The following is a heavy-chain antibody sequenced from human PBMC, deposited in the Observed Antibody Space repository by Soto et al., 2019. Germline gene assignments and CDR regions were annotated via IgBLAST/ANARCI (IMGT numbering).Heavy chain of an antibody. CDR3: ARGGEKISRVPDYYYGMDV. V-gene: IGHV3-30*04. Sequence: QVQLVESGGGVVQPGGSLRLSCVASGFAFSTYSLHWVRQAPGKGLEWVAVISYDGMNAYYPDSVKGRFTVSRDNSKNYLYLQMTSLRPEDKAVFYCARGGEKISRVPDYYYGMDVWGQGTTVTISS. J-gene: IGHJ6*02. D-gene: IGHD7-27*01. CDR2: ISYDGMNA. CDR1: GFAFSTYS.